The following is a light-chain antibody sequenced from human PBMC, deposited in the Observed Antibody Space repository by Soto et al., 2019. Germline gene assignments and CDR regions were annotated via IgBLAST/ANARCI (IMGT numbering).Light chain of an antibody. CDR3: HQSHSTPLT. CDR1: QSISNY. V-gene: IGKV1-39*01. J-gene: IGKJ4*01. Sequence: DIQMTQSPSSLSASVGDRVTITCRASQSISNYLNWYQQKPGTAPKLLIYTASSLQSGVPSRFSGSGSGTDFTLTISRLQPEDFATYYCHQSHSTPLTFGGGTKVEIK. CDR2: TAS.